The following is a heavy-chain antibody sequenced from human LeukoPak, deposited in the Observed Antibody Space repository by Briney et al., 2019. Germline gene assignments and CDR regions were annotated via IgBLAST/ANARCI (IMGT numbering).Heavy chain of an antibody. V-gene: IGHV4-59*08. CDR1: GGSIGSNY. CDR2: IYYTGAT. J-gene: IGHJ4*02. D-gene: IGHD6-19*01. Sequence: SETLSLTCTVSGGSIGSNYWTWIRQPPGKGLEYIGYIYYTGATNYNPSLKSRVTISVDTSENQFSLKMTSVTAADTAVYFCAKYGNSGWVTDNWGQGTLVTVSS. CDR3: AKYGNSGWVTDN.